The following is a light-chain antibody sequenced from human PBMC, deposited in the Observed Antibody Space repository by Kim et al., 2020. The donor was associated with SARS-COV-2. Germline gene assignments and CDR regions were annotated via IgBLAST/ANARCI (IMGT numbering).Light chain of an antibody. CDR3: QQSYSTPLT. Sequence: ASVGDRVTITCRASQSISSYLNWYQQKPGKTPKLLIYAASSLQSGVPSRFSGSGSGTDFTLTISSLQPEDFATYYCQQSYSTPLTFGGGTKVDIK. CDR2: AAS. J-gene: IGKJ4*01. V-gene: IGKV1-39*01. CDR1: QSISSY.